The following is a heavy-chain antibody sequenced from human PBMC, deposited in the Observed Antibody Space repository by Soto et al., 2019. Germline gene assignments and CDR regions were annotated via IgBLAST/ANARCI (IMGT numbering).Heavy chain of an antibody. CDR1: GFTFSSYG. V-gene: IGHV3-30*18. CDR2: ISYDGSNK. J-gene: IGHJ4*02. Sequence: PGGSLRLSCAASGFTFSSYGMHWVRQAPGKGLGWVAVISYDGSNKYYADSVKGRFTISRDNSKNTLYLQMNSLRAEDTAVYYCAKNDLAIFGVVINYWGQGTLVTVSS. CDR3: AKNDLAIFGVVINY. D-gene: IGHD3-3*01.